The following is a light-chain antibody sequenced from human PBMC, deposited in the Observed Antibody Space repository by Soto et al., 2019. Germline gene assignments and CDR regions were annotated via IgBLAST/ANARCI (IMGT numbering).Light chain of an antibody. Sequence: IQLTQSPSSLSASVGDRVTITCRASQGIASYLAWYQQKPGKVPKLLIYTASTLQSGVPSRFSGSGSGTDFTLTISSLQPEDFATYYCQQLNSYPLTFGGGTKVDNK. J-gene: IGKJ4*01. CDR1: QGIASY. V-gene: IGKV1-9*01. CDR2: TAS. CDR3: QQLNSYPLT.